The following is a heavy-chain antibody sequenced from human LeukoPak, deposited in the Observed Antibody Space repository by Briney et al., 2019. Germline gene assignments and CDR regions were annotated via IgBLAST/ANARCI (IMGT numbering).Heavy chain of an antibody. Sequence: PGGSLRLSCAASGFTFSTYGMHWVRQAPGKGLEWVAVISYEGSNKYYADSVKGRFTISGDNSKNTLYLQMNSLRAEDTAVYYCAKDTVSPHWYFDLWGRGTLVTVSS. V-gene: IGHV3-30*18. CDR2: ISYEGSNK. CDR3: AKDTVSPHWYFDL. CDR1: GFTFSTYG. J-gene: IGHJ2*01.